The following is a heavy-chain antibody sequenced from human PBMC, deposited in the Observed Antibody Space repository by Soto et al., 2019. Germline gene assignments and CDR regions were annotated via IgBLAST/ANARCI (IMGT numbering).Heavy chain of an antibody. CDR1: GFTFSSYA. CDR2: ISGSAGST. V-gene: IGHV3-23*01. Sequence: EVQLLESGGGLVQPGGSLRLSCAASGFTFSSYAMSWVRQAPGKGLDWVSAISGSAGSTYYADSVKGRFTISRDNSKNTLYRQMNSLRAEDRAVYYCASAAREYYYYGMDVWGQGTTVTVSS. CDR3: ASAAREYYYYGMDV. J-gene: IGHJ6*02.